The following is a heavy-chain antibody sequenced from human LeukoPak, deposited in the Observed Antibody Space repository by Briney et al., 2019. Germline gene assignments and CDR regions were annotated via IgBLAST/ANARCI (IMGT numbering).Heavy chain of an antibody. CDR2: ISAYSGYT. D-gene: IGHD5/OR15-5a*01. CDR1: GYTFTNYG. CDR3: ARDAVSTTTAGGIDY. J-gene: IGHJ4*02. Sequence: ASVKVSCKASGYTFTNYGMSWVRQAPGQGLEWMGWISAYSGYTHYAQKIQGRVTVTTEASTSTAYMELRSLTSYDTAVYYCARDAVSTTTAGGIDYWGQGTLVTVSS. V-gene: IGHV1-18*01.